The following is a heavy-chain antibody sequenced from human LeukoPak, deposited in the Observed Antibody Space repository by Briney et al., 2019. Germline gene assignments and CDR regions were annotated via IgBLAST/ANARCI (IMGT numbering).Heavy chain of an antibody. J-gene: IGHJ4*02. CDR1: GFSLSSYW. CDR3: ARRGYYGNYFDY. CDR2: ISSEGSTT. Sequence: GGSLRLSCAASGFSLSSYWMHWVRQAPGNGLVWVSRISSEGSTTSYADSVKGRFTISRDNAKNTLYLQMNSLRAEDTAAYYCARRGYYGNYFDYWGQGTLVTVSS. V-gene: IGHV3-74*01. D-gene: IGHD3-22*01.